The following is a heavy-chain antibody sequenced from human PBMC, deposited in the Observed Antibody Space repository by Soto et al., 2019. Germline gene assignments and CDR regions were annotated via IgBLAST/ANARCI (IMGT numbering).Heavy chain of an antibody. J-gene: IGHJ4*02. CDR3: SRGRYGDY. V-gene: IGHV1-18*01. Sequence: QVHLVQSGAEVKKPGASVKGSCKGSGYAFTTYGITWVRQAPGQGLEWMGWISAHNGNTNYAQKLQGRVTVTRDTPTSTAYMEMRGLRSDDTAVYYCSRGRYGDYWGQGALVTVSS. CDR1: GYAFTTYG. D-gene: IGHD1-1*01. CDR2: ISAHNGNT.